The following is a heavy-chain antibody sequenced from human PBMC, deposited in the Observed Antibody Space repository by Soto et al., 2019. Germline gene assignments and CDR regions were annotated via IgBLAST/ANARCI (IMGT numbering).Heavy chain of an antibody. CDR3: ARERYTVTTSAGAFDI. J-gene: IGHJ3*02. V-gene: IGHV4-31*03. CDR1: GGSISSGGYY. CDR2: IYYSGST. Sequence: QVQLQESGPGLVKPSQTLSLTCTVSGGSISSGGYYWSWIRQHPGKGLEWIGYIYYSGSTYYNPSLKRRVTISVETSKNQFSLKLSSVTAADTAVYYCARERYTVTTSAGAFDIWGQGTMVTVSS. D-gene: IGHD4-17*01.